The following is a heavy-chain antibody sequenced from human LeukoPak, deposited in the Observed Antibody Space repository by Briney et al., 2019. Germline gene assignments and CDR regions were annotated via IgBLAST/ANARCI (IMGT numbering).Heavy chain of an antibody. D-gene: IGHD3-22*01. J-gene: IGHJ3*02. CDR1: GFTFSSYE. V-gene: IGHV3-48*03. Sequence: GGSLRLSCAASGFTFSSYEMNWVRQAPGKGLEWVSYISSSGSTIYYADSVKGRFTISRDNAKNSLYLQMNSLRAEDTAVYYCARDGYYDSSGPDAFDIRGQGTMVTVSS. CDR3: ARDGYYDSSGPDAFDI. CDR2: ISSSGSTI.